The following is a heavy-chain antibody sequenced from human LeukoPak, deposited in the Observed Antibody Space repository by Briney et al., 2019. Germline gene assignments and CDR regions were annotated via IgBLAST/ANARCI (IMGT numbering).Heavy chain of an antibody. CDR1: GYSVSSGYF. CDR3: ARIYSSSWFLNWFDP. V-gene: IGHV4-38-2*02. Sequence: SETLSLTCTVSGYSVSSGYFWGWIRQPPGKGLECIGTIYHSGSTYYNPSLKSRVTISVDTSKNQFSLKLNSVTAADTAVYYCARIYSSSWFLNWFDPWGQGTLVTVSS. J-gene: IGHJ5*02. CDR2: IYHSGST. D-gene: IGHD6-13*01.